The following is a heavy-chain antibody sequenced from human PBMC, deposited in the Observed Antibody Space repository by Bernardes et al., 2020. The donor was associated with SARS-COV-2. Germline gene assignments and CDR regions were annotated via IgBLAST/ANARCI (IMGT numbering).Heavy chain of an antibody. CDR1: GFTFSSYG. Sequence: GSLRLSCAASGFTFSSYGMHWVRQAPGKGLEWVAVIWYDGSNKYYADSVKGRFTISRDNSKNTLYLQMNSLRAEDTAVYYCARSIAKPYDFWSGYYSVGGYGMDVWGQGTTVTVSS. CDR3: ARSIAKPYDFWSGYYSVGGYGMDV. CDR2: IWYDGSNK. V-gene: IGHV3-33*01. J-gene: IGHJ6*02. D-gene: IGHD3-3*01.